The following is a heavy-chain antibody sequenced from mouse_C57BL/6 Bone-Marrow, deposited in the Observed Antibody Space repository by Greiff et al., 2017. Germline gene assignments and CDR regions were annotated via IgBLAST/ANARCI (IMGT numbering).Heavy chain of an antibody. CDR3: ARRVIEDYAMDY. Sequence: EVKLMESGGGLVQPGGSLKLSCAASGFTFSDYGMAWVRQAPRKGPEGVAFISNLAYSIYYADTVTGRFTISRENAKNTLYLEMSSLRSEDTAMYYCARRVIEDYAMDYWGQGTSVTVSS. J-gene: IGHJ4*01. CDR1: GFTFSDYG. D-gene: IGHD2-2*01. V-gene: IGHV5-15*01. CDR2: ISNLAYSI.